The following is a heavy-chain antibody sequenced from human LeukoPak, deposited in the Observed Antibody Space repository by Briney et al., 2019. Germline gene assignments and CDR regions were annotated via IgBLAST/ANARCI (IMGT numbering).Heavy chain of an antibody. CDR1: GFTFSSYA. D-gene: IGHD6-19*01. CDR3: AKGKGKRSGSASDDY. J-gene: IGHJ4*02. CDR2: ISGSGGST. V-gene: IGHV3-23*01. Sequence: PGGSLRLSCAASGFTFSSYAMSWVRQAPGKGLEWVSAISGSGGSTYYADSVKGRFTISRDNSKNTLYLQMSSLRAEDTAVYYCAKGKGKRSGSASDDYWGQGTLVTVSS.